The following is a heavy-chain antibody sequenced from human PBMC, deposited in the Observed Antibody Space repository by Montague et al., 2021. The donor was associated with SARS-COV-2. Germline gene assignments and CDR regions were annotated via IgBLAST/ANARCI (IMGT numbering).Heavy chain of an antibody. V-gene: IGHV4-34*01. J-gene: IGHJ3*01. CDR2: ITHNTGA. D-gene: IGHD3-3*01. CDR1: GGSFSDYY. CDR3: ARGQVTVFGVLIMVPAAGPIDD. Sequence: SETLSLTCSVYGGSFSDYYWSWVRQPPGKGLELIGEITHNTGASYNPSLKSRVSISVDTSKSQFSLRLTSVTAADTGVYFCARGQVTVFGVLIMVPAAGPIDDGGQGTKVSVSS.